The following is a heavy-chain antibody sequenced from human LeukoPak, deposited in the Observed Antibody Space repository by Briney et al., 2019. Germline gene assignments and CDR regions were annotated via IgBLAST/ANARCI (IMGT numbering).Heavy chain of an antibody. V-gene: IGHV4-4*02. D-gene: IGHD3-22*01. J-gene: IGHJ3*02. CDR2: IHHSGST. CDR1: GGSISSSKW. Sequence: SETLSLTCAVSGGSISSSKWWSWVRQPPGKGLEWIGEIHHSGSTYYNPSLKSRVTISVDTSKNQFSLKLSSVTAADTAVYYCVGDSSGYYDISAFDIWGQGTMVTVSS. CDR3: VGDSSGYYDISAFDI.